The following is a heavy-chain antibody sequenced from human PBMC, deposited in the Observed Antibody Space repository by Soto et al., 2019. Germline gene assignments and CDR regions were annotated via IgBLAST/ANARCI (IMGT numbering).Heavy chain of an antibody. CDR2: ISAYNGNT. CDR1: GYTFTSYG. V-gene: IGHV1-18*01. D-gene: IGHD3-10*01. CDR3: ARDPRNYYGSGSYAYDY. J-gene: IGHJ4*02. Sequence: PSVKVSCKASGYTFTSYGISWVRQAPGQGLEWMGWISAYNGNTNYAQKLQGRVTMTTDTSTSTAYMELRSLRSDDTAVYYCARDPRNYYGSGSYAYDYWGQGTLVTVSS.